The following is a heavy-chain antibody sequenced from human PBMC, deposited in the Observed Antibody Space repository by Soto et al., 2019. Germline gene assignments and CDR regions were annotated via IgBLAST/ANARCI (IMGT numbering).Heavy chain of an antibody. J-gene: IGHJ4*02. D-gene: IGHD4-4*01. CDR3: AKLTTY. Sequence: EVQLLESGGGLVQPGGSLRLSCAASGFTFSSSSMSGVRQAPGKGLEWVSSIVGSGGSTYYADSVKGRFTISRDNSKNTLYLQVSSLRAEDTAIYYCAKLTTYWGQGTLVTVST. V-gene: IGHV3-23*01. CDR2: IVGSGGST. CDR1: GFTFSSSS.